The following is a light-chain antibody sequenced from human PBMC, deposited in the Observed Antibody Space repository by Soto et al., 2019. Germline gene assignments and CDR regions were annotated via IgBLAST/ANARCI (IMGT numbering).Light chain of an antibody. CDR2: DVN. Sequence: QSALTQPPSASGSPGQSVTISCTGTRSDVGGYNYVSWYRQHPGKAPQLIIYDVNKRPSGVPDRFSGSKSGNTASLTVSGLQAEDEADYFCNSYGGTNNYVVFGGGTKVTVL. CDR1: RSDVGGYNY. CDR3: NSYGGTNNYVV. J-gene: IGLJ2*01. V-gene: IGLV2-8*01.